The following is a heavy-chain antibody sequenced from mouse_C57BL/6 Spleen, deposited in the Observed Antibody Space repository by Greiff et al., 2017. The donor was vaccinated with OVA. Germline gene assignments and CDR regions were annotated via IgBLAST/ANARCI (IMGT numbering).Heavy chain of an antibody. CDR3: ARGGWLLSYYYAMDY. Sequence: EVQGVESGGGLVKPGGSLKLSCAASGFTFSDYGMHWVRQAPEKGLEWVAYISSGSSTIYYADTVKGRFTISRDNAKNTLFLQMTSLRSEDTAMYYCARGGWLLSYYYAMDYWGQGTSVTVSS. CDR1: GFTFSDYG. CDR2: ISSGSSTI. V-gene: IGHV5-17*01. D-gene: IGHD2-3*01. J-gene: IGHJ4*01.